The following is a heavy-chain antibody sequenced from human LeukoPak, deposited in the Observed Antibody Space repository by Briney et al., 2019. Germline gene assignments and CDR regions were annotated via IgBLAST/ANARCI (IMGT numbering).Heavy chain of an antibody. CDR1: GFTFSNYW. CDR2: IKQDGSEK. CDR3: ASTQTLDY. J-gene: IGHJ4*02. V-gene: IGHV3-7*01. Sequence: GGSLRLSCAASGFTFSNYWMSWVRQAPGKGLEWVANIKQDGSEKYYVDSVMGRFTISRDNARNSLYLQMNSLRAEDTAVYYCASTQTLDYWGQGTLVTVSS.